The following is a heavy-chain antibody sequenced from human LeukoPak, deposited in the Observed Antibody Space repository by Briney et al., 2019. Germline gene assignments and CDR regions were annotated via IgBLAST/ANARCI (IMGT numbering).Heavy chain of an antibody. D-gene: IGHD6-13*01. CDR2: FDPEDGET. CDR1: GYTLTELS. J-gene: IGHJ4*02. Sequence: ASVKVSCKVSGYTLTELSMHWVRQAPGKGLEWMGGFDPEDGETIYAQKFQGRVTMTEDTSTDTAYMELSSLRSEDTAVYYCARVAAAGNPSETFFDYWGQGTLVTVSS. CDR3: ARVAAAGNPSETFFDY. V-gene: IGHV1-24*01.